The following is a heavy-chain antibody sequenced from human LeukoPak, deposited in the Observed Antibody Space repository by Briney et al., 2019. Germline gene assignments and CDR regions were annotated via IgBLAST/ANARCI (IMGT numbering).Heavy chain of an antibody. D-gene: IGHD1-26*01. Sequence: GESLKISCKGSGYSFTSYWISWVRQMPGKGLEWMGRTDPSDSYTNYSPSFQGHVTISADKSISTAYLQWSSLKASDTAMYYCARRVGATGWFDPWGQGTLVTVSS. CDR1: GYSFTSYW. CDR2: TDPSDSYT. J-gene: IGHJ5*02. V-gene: IGHV5-10-1*01. CDR3: ARRVGATGWFDP.